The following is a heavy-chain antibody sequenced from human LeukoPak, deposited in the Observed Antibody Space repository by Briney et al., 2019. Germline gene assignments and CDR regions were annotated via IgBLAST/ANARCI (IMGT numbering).Heavy chain of an antibody. V-gene: IGHV3-9*01. J-gene: IGHJ4*02. CDR2: ISWNSGSI. CDR1: GFIFDDYA. CDR3: AKDRDYSSSGASVDY. Sequence: GRSLRLSCAASGFIFDDYAMHWVRQAPGKGLEWVSGISWNSGSIGYADSAKGRFTISRDNAKNSLYLQMNSLRAEDTALYYCAKDRDYSSSGASVDYWGQGTLVTVSS. D-gene: IGHD6-6*01.